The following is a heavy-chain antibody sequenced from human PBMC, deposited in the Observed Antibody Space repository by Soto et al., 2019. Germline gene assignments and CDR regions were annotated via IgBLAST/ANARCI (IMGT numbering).Heavy chain of an antibody. CDR2: ISDGGGST. Sequence: GGSLRLSCAASGFSVRSSQMSWVRQAPGKGLEWVSVISDGGGSTFYADSVKGRFTISRDNSKNTLYLQMNSLRAEDTAVYYCARDGYSAGFDIWGQGTMVTVSS. J-gene: IGHJ3*02. D-gene: IGHD5-18*01. CDR3: ARDGYSAGFDI. CDR1: GFSVRSSQ. V-gene: IGHV3-23*01.